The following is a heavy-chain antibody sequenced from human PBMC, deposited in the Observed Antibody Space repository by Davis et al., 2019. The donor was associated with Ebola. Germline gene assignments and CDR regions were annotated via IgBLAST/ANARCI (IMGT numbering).Heavy chain of an antibody. CDR3: ASGGRKQWLVPDDY. V-gene: IGHV3-7*01. J-gene: IGHJ4*02. CDR2: IKEDGSVQ. Sequence: GESLKIPCAASGFTFSSYWMGWVRQAPGKGLEWVAKIKEDGSVQYYADSVKGRFTISRDNAKNSLYLQMNSLRAEDTAVYYCASGGRKQWLVPDDYWGQGTLVTVSS. CDR1: GFTFSSYW. D-gene: IGHD6-19*01.